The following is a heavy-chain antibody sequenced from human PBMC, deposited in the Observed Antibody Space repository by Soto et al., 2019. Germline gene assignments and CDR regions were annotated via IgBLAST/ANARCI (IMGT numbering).Heavy chain of an antibody. CDR3: ARDGDGRMTTIPYYYTGMDV. J-gene: IGHJ6*02. CDR1: TGSLTRYY. CDR2: VFYTGRA. Sequence: PPETLSPTSTVSTGSLTRYYWSWIRQLPGKGRGGIGYVFYTGRANYNATHKSRVSISLDTSNYQFSRKVSFVTAAETAVYSCARDGDGRMTTIPYYYTGMDVWGPGTTVTVSS. V-gene: IGHV4-59*01. D-gene: IGHD3-3*01.